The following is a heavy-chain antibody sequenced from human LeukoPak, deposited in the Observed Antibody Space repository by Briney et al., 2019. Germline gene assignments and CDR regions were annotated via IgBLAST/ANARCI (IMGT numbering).Heavy chain of an antibody. CDR1: GGSISSYY. CDR3: ARTSGYGSSWYLYY. V-gene: IGHV4-59*01. J-gene: IGHJ4*02. CDR2: IYYSGST. Sequence: SETLSLTCTVSGGSISSYYWSWIRQPPGKGLEWIGYIYYSGSTNYNPSLKSRVTISVDTSKNQFSLKLSSVTAADTAVYYCARTSGYGSSWYLYYWGQGTLVTVSS. D-gene: IGHD6-13*01.